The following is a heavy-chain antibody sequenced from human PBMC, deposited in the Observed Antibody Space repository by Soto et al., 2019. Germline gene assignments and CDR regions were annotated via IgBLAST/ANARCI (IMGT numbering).Heavy chain of an antibody. CDR3: ARDLMPNDRGLGDIAY. V-gene: IGHV3-21*06. CDR1: GFTFNKYS. CDR2: ITSKTGDQ. J-gene: IGHJ4*02. D-gene: IGHD3-22*01. Sequence: EVRLVESGGGLVKPGGSLRLSCAASGFTFNKYSMNWVRQAPGKGLEWVSSITSKTGDQYYADSVKGRFIISRDNTKNSLSLQVTSLRDEDTAVYYCARDLMPNDRGLGDIAYWGQGTLVTVSS.